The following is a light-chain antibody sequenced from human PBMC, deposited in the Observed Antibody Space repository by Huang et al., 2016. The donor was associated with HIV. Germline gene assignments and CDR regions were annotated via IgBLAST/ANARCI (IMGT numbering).Light chain of an antibody. J-gene: IGKJ2*01. Sequence: EIVLTQSPGTLSLSPGERATLSCRARQSVSSSYLAWYRQRPGQAPRLVIYGTSHRATGIPDRFSGSGSGTDCTLTISRLEPEDFAVYYCQQYGSSYTFGQGTKLEIK. V-gene: IGKV3-20*01. CDR2: GTS. CDR3: QQYGSSYT. CDR1: QSVSSSY.